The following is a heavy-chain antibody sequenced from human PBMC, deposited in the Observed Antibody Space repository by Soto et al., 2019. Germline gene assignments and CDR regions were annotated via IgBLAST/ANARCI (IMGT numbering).Heavy chain of an antibody. Sequence: SETLSLTCTVSGGSINSYFWSWIRQSPGKGLEWIGHIYYSGSTSYSPSLKSRVSISVDTSKKQFSLEVHSVTAADTAVYYCARAGTNMVQFDYWGQGTLVTVSS. CDR2: IYYSGST. CDR1: GGSINSYF. V-gene: IGHV4-59*01. CDR3: ARAGTNMVQFDY. D-gene: IGHD3-10*01. J-gene: IGHJ4*02.